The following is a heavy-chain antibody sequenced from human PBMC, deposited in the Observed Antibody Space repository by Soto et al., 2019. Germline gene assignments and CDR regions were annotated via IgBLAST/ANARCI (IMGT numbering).Heavy chain of an antibody. J-gene: IGHJ6*02. D-gene: IGHD2-21*02. CDR1: GASISSSNYY. Sequence: PSETLSLTCTVSGASISSSNYYWGWIRQPPGKGLEWIGTIYYSGSTYYSPSLKSRVTIFPDTSKNHFSLRPTSVTAADTAFYSCASLCGGDCYSHTGMDVWGQGATVTVSS. CDR3: ASLCGGDCYSHTGMDV. CDR2: IYYSGST. V-gene: IGHV4-39*02.